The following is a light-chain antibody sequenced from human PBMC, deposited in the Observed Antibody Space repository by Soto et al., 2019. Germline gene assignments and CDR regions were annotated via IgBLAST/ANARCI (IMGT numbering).Light chain of an antibody. J-gene: IGKJ2*01. CDR3: QHYIRAPYT. CDR2: SAS. CDR1: QNIRNF. Sequence: DIQMTQSPSSLSASVGDRVTITCRATQNIRNFLAWYQHRPGAVPKLLITSASTLQSGVPSRFSGSGSATEFTLTISRLQPEDVATYYCQHYIRAPYTFGQGTKLEI. V-gene: IGKV1-27*01.